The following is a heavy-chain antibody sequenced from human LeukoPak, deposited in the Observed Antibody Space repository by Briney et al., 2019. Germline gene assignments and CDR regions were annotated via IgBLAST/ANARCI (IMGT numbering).Heavy chain of an antibody. CDR1: GFTFSNYW. J-gene: IGHJ4*02. CDR2: IKQDGSEK. CDR3: ARVPPGVVPAAIAHSYYFDY. D-gene: IGHD2-2*02. Sequence: GGSLRLSCAASGFTFSNYWMRWVRQAPGKGLEWVANIKQDGSEKYYVDSVKGRFTISRDNAKNSLYLQMNSLRAEDTAVYYCARVPPGVVPAAIAHSYYFDYWGQGTLVTVSS. V-gene: IGHV3-7*01.